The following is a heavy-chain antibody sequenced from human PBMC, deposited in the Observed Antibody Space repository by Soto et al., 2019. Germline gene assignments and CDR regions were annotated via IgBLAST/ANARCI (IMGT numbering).Heavy chain of an antibody. CDR2: IRNKASGYTT. Sequence: EVQLVESGGGLVQPGGSLRLSCAASGFTFSDHYMDWVRQAPGKGLEWFGRIRNKASGYTTEYAASVKGRFTISRDDSENSLYLQMNGLKTEDTAVYYCGRGLSMIGDAFDIWGQGTMVTVSS. V-gene: IGHV3-72*01. CDR1: GFTFSDHY. CDR3: GRGLSMIGDAFDI. J-gene: IGHJ3*02. D-gene: IGHD3-22*01.